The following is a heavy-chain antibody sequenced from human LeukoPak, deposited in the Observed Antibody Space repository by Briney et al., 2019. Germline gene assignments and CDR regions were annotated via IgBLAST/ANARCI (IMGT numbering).Heavy chain of an antibody. D-gene: IGHD1-26*01. CDR3: ASGGPGEWELLRCDH. V-gene: IGHV1-69*13. J-gene: IGHJ4*02. Sequence: SVTVSCTPSVGTFINYAFNWVRQAPGQGLEWMGAIIPIYGTANYAQKFQGRVTITADESTSATYMELSSLRSEDTAVYYCASGGPGEWELLRCDHWGQGTLVTVSS. CDR2: IIPIYGTA. CDR1: VGTFINYA.